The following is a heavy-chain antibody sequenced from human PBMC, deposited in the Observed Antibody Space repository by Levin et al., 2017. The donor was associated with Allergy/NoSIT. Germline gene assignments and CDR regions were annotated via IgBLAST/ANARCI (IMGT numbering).Heavy chain of an antibody. V-gene: IGHV4-39*01. CDR3: ARRVPLGYCSSTSCYGGDYFDY. Sequence: SETLSLTCTVSGGSISSSTDYWGWIRQPPGTGLEWIGSIDYSGNTYYNPSLKSRVTISVDTSKNQFSLKVSSVTAADTAVYYCARRVPLGYCSSTSCYGGDYFDYWGQGTLVTVSS. CDR1: GGSISSSTDY. D-gene: IGHD2-2*01. J-gene: IGHJ4*02. CDR2: IDYSGNT.